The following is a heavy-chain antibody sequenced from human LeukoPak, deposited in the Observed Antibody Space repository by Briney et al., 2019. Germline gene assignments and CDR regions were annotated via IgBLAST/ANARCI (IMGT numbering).Heavy chain of an antibody. J-gene: IGHJ3*02. Sequence: ASVKVSCKASGGTFSSYAISWVRQAPGQGLEWMGWINTNTGNPTYAQGFTGRFVFSLDTSVSTAYLQISSLKAEDTAVYYCAREPLAAAATDAFDIWGQGTMVTVSS. CDR1: GGTFSSYA. V-gene: IGHV7-4-1*02. CDR2: INTNTGNP. CDR3: AREPLAAAATDAFDI. D-gene: IGHD6-13*01.